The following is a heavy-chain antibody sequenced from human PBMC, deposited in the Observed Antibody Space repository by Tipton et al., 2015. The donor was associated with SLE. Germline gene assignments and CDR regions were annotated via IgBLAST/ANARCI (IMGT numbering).Heavy chain of an antibody. V-gene: IGHV4-34*01. D-gene: IGHD4/OR15-4a*01. CDR1: GGSFSGYY. J-gene: IGHJ6*04. Sequence: TLSLTCAVYGGSFSGYYWSWIRQPPGKGLEWIGEINHSGSTNYNPSLKSRVTISVDTSKNQFSLKLSSVTAADTAVYYCARAPKGVLDLWGKGSTVTVSS. CDR3: ARAPKGVLDL. CDR2: INHSGST.